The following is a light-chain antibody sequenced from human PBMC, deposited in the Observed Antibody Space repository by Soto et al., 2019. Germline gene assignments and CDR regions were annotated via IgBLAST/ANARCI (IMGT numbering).Light chain of an antibody. CDR1: TGTVTSDHY. Sequence: QAVVTQEPSLTVSPGGTVTLTCGSITGTVTSDHYPYWFQQKPGQAPRTLIYETTNKHSWTPARFSGSLLGGKAALTLSGAQSEDEAEYYCLLSYRGVWVFGGGTKVTVL. J-gene: IGLJ3*02. V-gene: IGLV7-46*01. CDR2: ETT. CDR3: LLSYRGVWV.